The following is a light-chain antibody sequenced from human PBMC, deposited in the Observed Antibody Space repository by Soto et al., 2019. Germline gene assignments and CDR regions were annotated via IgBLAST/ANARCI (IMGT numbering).Light chain of an antibody. Sequence: EIVLTQSPATLSLSPGERATLSCRASQSVSRYLAWYQQKPGQAPRLLIYDASNRATGIPARFSGSGSGTECTLTISSLEPEDFAVYYCQQRSNWPPLTFGGGTKVEIK. CDR3: QQRSNWPPLT. CDR2: DAS. CDR1: QSVSRY. V-gene: IGKV3-11*01. J-gene: IGKJ4*01.